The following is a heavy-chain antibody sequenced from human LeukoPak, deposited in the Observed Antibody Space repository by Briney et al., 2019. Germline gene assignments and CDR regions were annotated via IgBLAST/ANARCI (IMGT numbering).Heavy chain of an antibody. CDR1: GFTFSSYA. CDR2: ISDTGGST. CDR3: AKDTSIGRYCTNGVCSPFDY. D-gene: IGHD2-8*01. V-gene: IGHV3-23*01. Sequence: GGSLRLSCAASGFTFSSYAMTWVRQAPGKGLEWVSAISDTGGSTYDADSVKGRFTISRDNSRNTLYLQMNSLRAEDTAVYYCAKDTSIGRYCTNGVCSPFDYWGQGTLVTVSS. J-gene: IGHJ4*02.